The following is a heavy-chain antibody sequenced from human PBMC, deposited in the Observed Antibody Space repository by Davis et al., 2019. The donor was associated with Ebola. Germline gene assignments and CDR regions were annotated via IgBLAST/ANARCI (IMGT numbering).Heavy chain of an antibody. D-gene: IGHD3-3*01. CDR3: AKDGTGYDFWSGYYTGAADY. Sequence: GESLKISCAASGFTFSSYAMSWVRQAPGKGLEWVSAISGSGGSTYYADSVKGRFTISRDNSKNTLYLQMNSLRAEDTAVYYCAKDGTGYDFWSGYYTGAADYWGQGTLVTVSS. CDR1: GFTFSSYA. V-gene: IGHV3-23*01. J-gene: IGHJ4*02. CDR2: ISGSGGST.